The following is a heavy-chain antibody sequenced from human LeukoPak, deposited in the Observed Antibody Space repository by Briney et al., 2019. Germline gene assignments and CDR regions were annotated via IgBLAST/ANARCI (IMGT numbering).Heavy chain of an antibody. Sequence: SETLSLTCTVSGGSISSYYWSWIRQPPGKGLEWIGYIYTSGSTNYNPSLKSRVTISVDTSKNQFSLKLSSVTAADTAVYYCARPRRAAEGAAAFDIWGQGTMVTASS. D-gene: IGHD6-13*01. CDR1: GGSISSYY. V-gene: IGHV4-4*09. J-gene: IGHJ3*02. CDR2: IYTSGST. CDR3: ARPRRAAEGAAAFDI.